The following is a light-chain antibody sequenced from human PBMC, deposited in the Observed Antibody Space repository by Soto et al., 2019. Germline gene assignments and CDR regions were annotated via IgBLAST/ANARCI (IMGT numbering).Light chain of an antibody. CDR1: HSVGTN. V-gene: IGKV3-15*01. CDR2: GAS. Sequence: MTQSPDTLSVSPGDRVTLSCRASHSVGTNLAWYQQKPGQAPRLLIYGASARATDVPVRFSGSGSGTEFTLTISSLQSEDFAIYYCQMYNNWVGTFGGGTKVEIK. CDR3: QMYNNWVGT. J-gene: IGKJ4*01.